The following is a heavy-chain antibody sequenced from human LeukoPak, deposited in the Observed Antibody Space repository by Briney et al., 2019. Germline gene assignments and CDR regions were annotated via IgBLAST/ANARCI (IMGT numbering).Heavy chain of an antibody. Sequence: ASVKVSCKASGGTFISYTISWVRQAPGKGREWMGRIIPILGRTNYAQKVQGRVTITADKSTSTVYMEMSSLRSEDTAVYYCAKDCDYNFWGCSDSFDIWGQGTMVTVSS. D-gene: IGHD3-3*01. CDR1: GGTFISYT. V-gene: IGHV1-69*08. CDR3: AKDCDYNFWGCSDSFDI. J-gene: IGHJ3*02. CDR2: IIPILGRT.